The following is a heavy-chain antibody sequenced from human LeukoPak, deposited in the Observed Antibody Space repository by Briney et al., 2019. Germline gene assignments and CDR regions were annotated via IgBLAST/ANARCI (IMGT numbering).Heavy chain of an antibody. CDR1: GYSISSGYY. CDR3: ARDRDYGSGSYYDY. Sequence: SETLSLTCAVSGYSISSGYYWGWIRPPPGKGLEWIGSIYHSGSTYYNPSLKSRVTISVDTSKNQFSLKLSSVTAADTAVYCCARDRDYGSGSYYDYWGQGTLVTVSS. CDR2: IYHSGST. D-gene: IGHD3-10*01. J-gene: IGHJ4*02. V-gene: IGHV4-38-2*02.